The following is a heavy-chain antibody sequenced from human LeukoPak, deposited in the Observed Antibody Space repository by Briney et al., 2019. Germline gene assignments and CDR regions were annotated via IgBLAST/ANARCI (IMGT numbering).Heavy chain of an antibody. V-gene: IGHV3-74*01. CDR3: ARGRLTSSWYYFDY. CDR2: ISTDGSSN. D-gene: IGHD6-19*01. Sequence: GGSLRLSCATSGFTFSNYGMHWVRQAPGKGLVWVSRISTDGSSNTYADSVKGRFTISRDNAKNTLYLQMNSLRAEDTAVYYCARGRLTSSWYYFDYWGQGTLVTVSS. CDR1: GFTFSNYG. J-gene: IGHJ4*02.